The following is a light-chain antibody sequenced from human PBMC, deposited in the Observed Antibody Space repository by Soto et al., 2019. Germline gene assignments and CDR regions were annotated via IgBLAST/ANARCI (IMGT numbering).Light chain of an antibody. J-gene: IGLJ1*01. Sequence: QSVLTQPPAASGSPGQSVTISCTGTKNDIGVYDFVSWYQHHPGKAPRLIIYEVVQRPSGVPDRFSGSKSGSTASLTVSGLQAADEVDYFCKSYAGSNTYVFGSGTKLTVL. CDR3: KSYAGSNTYV. V-gene: IGLV2-8*01. CDR2: EVV. CDR1: KNDIGVYDF.